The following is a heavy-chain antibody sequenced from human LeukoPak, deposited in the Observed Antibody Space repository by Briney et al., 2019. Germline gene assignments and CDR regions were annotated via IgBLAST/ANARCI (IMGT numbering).Heavy chain of an antibody. Sequence: GGSLRLSCAASGFTFSDYYMSWIRQAPGKGLEGVSYISSSGSTIYYADSVKGRFTISRENAKTSLYLQMNSLRAEDTAVYYCVRAANIAARDWFDPWGPGTLVTVSS. D-gene: IGHD6-6*01. CDR2: ISSSGSTI. J-gene: IGHJ5*02. V-gene: IGHV3-11*01. CDR1: GFTFSDYY. CDR3: VRAANIAARDWFDP.